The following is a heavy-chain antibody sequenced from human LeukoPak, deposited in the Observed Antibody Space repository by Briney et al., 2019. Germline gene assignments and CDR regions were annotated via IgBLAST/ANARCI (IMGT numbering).Heavy chain of an antibody. CDR1: GGSISRSSSY. V-gene: IGHV4-39*01. Sequence: PSETLSLTCTVSGGSISRSSSYWGWIRHPPGKGLEWIGSIYYSGSTYYNPSLKSRVSLSLDTSKKQFSVELSAATAADTAVYYCARHGPSFDFWGQGTLVTVSS. J-gene: IGHJ4*02. CDR3: ARHGPSFDF. CDR2: IYYSGST.